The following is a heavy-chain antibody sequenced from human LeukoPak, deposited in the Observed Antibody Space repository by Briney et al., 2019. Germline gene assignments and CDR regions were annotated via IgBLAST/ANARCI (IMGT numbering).Heavy chain of an antibody. CDR1: GDSISSSSFS. V-gene: IGHV4-39*01. CDR3: ARLPLCTNYYYYGLDV. Sequence: SETLSLTCTASGDSISSSSFSWGWIRQPPGKGLEWIGSIHYSGSTYDNPSLKSRVTISVDTSKNQFSLKLSAVTAADTAVYYCARLPLCTNYYYYGLDVWGLGTAVTVSS. J-gene: IGHJ6*02. D-gene: IGHD2-8*01. CDR2: IHYSGST.